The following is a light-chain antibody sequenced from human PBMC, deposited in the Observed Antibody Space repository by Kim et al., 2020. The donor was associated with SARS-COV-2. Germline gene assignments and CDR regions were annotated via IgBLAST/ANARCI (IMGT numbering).Light chain of an antibody. CDR2: KAS. V-gene: IGKV1-5*03. Sequence: AALGDRVTITCRASQSISSWWAWYQQKPGKAPKLLIYKASSLESGVPSRFSGSGSGTEFTLTISSLQPDDFATYYCQQYNGYSWTFGQGTKVDIK. CDR1: QSISSW. J-gene: IGKJ1*01. CDR3: QQYNGYSWT.